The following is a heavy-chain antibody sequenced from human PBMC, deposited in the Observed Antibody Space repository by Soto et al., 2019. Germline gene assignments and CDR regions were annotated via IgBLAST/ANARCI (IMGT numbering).Heavy chain of an antibody. CDR3: ARDYYRFNSGYGFSMDV. Sequence: QVQLVESGGGVVQPGRSLRLSCAASGFTFSSYAMHWVRQAPGKGLEWVAVISYDGSNKYYADSVKGRFTISRDNSKNTVYLQMSSLRAEDTAVYYCARDYYRFNSGYGFSMDVWGQGTTVTVSS. J-gene: IGHJ6*02. CDR1: GFTFSSYA. CDR2: ISYDGSNK. D-gene: IGHD5-12*01. V-gene: IGHV3-30-3*01.